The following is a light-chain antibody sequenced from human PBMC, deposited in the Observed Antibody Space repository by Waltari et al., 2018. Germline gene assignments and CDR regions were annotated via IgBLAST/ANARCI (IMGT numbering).Light chain of an antibody. V-gene: IGLV3-25*03. CDR1: ALPKPY. CDR3: QSTDNSGTYVV. Sequence: SYELTQPPSVSVSPGQTARITCSGDALPKPYSFWYQQRSGQAPVVVIYKDTERPSGIPERFSGSSSGTRVTLTISGVQAEDEADCYCQSTDNSGTYVVFGGGTKLTVL. CDR2: KDT. J-gene: IGLJ2*01.